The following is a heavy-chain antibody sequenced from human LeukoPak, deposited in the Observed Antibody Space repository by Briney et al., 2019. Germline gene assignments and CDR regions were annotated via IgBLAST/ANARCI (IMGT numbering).Heavy chain of an antibody. J-gene: IGHJ4*02. V-gene: IGHV3-30*02. CDR3: AKDQIAYYDFWSGYYVY. Sequence: PGGSLRLSCAASGFTFSSYGMHWVRQAPGKGLEWVAFIRYDGSNKYYADSVKGRFTISRDNSKNTLYLQMNSLRAEDTAVYYCAKDQIAYYDFWSGYYVYWGQGTLVTVSS. D-gene: IGHD3-3*01. CDR1: GFTFSSYG. CDR2: IRYDGSNK.